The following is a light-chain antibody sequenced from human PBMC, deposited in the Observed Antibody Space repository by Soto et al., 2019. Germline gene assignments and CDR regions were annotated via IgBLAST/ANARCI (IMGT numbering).Light chain of an antibody. V-gene: IGKV3-11*01. CDR2: GVS. Sequence: ILLTPAPGPLSFSPGERAPLPFRASQSVSSICFAWYQQKRGQAPRLLIYGVSNRATGIPARFSGSGSGTDFTLTISSLEPEDFAVYYCQQRSNWPITFGQGTRLEIK. CDR3: QQRSNWPIT. CDR1: QSVSSIC. J-gene: IGKJ5*01.